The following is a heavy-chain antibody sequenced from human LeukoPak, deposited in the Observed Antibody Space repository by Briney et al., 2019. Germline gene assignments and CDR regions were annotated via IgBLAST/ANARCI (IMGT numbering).Heavy chain of an antibody. D-gene: IGHD1-26*01. Sequence: KPSGTLSLTCAVSGGSISSNDWWSWVRQPPGKGLEWLGQIYYSGSTNYNPSLKSRVTISVEKSKNQFSLKLSSVTAAGTAVYYCARVSGRYFEYWGQGTLVTVSS. V-gene: IGHV4-4*02. CDR1: GGSISSNDW. J-gene: IGHJ4*02. CDR3: ARVSGRYFEY. CDR2: IYYSGST.